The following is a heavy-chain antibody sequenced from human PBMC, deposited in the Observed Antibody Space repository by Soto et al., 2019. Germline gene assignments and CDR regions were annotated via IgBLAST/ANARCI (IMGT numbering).Heavy chain of an antibody. D-gene: IGHD3-10*01. Sequence: GESLRLSWAASGFTFSSYAMQWVRQAPGKGLEWVAVISYDGSNKYYADSAKDRFTTSSNNLKNPIYLHMTGLSAADTAVTYCARSSFGDYAYYGMDVWGQGTTVTVSS. CDR2: ISYDGSNK. CDR1: GFTFSSYA. CDR3: ARSSFGDYAYYGMDV. V-gene: IGHV3-30-3*01. J-gene: IGHJ6*02.